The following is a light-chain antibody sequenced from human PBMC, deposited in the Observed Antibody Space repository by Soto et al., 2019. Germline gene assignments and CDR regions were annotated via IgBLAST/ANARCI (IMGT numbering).Light chain of an antibody. CDR2: LAS. V-gene: IGKV2-28*01. Sequence: DVVMTQSPLSLAVTPGEPASISCRSSQSLLYRGGRNFLDWYLQRPGQSPQVLIYLASKRTSGVPDRFSGSGSGTDFQLKSSRAEAEDVGIYYGIQALHTPTVDGGTRVEIK. CDR1: QSLLYRGGRNF. CDR3: IQALHTPT. J-gene: IGKJ4*01.